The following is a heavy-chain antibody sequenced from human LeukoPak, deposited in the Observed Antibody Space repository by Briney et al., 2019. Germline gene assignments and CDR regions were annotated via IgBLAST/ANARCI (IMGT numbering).Heavy chain of an antibody. CDR2: MSLDGSSI. J-gene: IGHJ4*02. CDR3: ARDRGKLRYLDL. CDR1: GFAFNTQA. V-gene: IGHV3-30*15. Sequence: GRSLRLSCVASGFAFNTQAMHWVRQAPGKGLEWLAVMSLDGSSIYYADSVRGRFTISRDNSKNTLFLQMSSLRVEDMAVYYCARDRGKLRYLDLWGQGTLLTVSS. D-gene: IGHD3-9*01.